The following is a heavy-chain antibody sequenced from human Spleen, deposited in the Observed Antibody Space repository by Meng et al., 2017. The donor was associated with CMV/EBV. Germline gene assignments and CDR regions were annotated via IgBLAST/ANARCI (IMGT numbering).Heavy chain of an antibody. CDR3: ARGGPWLAYDY. CDR1: GGSISSNAW. CDR2: IHHTGST. V-gene: IGHV4-4*02. J-gene: IGHJ4*02. D-gene: IGHD6-19*01. Sequence: LACSVSGGSISSNAWWSWVRQAPGKGLEWIGEIHHTGSTKYNPSLESRATISVDKTKNQFSLSVNSVTAADTAVYYCARGGPWLAYDYWGQGTLVTVSS.